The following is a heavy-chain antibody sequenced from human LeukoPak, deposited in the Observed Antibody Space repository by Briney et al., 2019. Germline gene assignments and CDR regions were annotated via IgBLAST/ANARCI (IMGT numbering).Heavy chain of an antibody. Sequence: PGGSLRLSCAASGFTFDDYAMHWVRQAPGKGLEWVSGISWNSGSIGYADSVKGRFTISRDNAKNSLYLQMNSLRAEDTALYYCAKDNSYDILTGYYDYWGQGTLVTVSS. D-gene: IGHD3-9*01. CDR2: ISWNSGSI. J-gene: IGHJ4*02. CDR1: GFTFDDYA. V-gene: IGHV3-9*01. CDR3: AKDNSYDILTGYYDY.